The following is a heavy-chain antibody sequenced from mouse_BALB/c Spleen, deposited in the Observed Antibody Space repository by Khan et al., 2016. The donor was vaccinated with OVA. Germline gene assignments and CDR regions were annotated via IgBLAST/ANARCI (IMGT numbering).Heavy chain of an antibody. J-gene: IGHJ3*01. CDR3: TRKDYYDYDPFPY. V-gene: IGHV3-2*02. CDR1: GYSITSEYA. CDR2: INYSGNT. D-gene: IGHD2-4*01. Sequence: EVQLVESGPGLVKPSQSLSLTCTVTGYSITSEYAWNWIRQFPGNKLELMGYINYSGNTTFNQSLKSRTSITRDTSTNQFFLHLNSVTTEDTATYYFTRKDYYDYDPFPYWGQGTLVTVSA.